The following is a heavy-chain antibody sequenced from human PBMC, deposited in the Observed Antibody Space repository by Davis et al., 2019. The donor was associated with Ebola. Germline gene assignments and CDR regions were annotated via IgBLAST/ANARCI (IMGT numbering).Heavy chain of an antibody. CDR1: GDTFTSYA. D-gene: IGHD3-10*01. J-gene: IGHJ6*03. CDR3: ASGSDYYPSYMDV. CDR2: INAGNGNT. Sequence: ASVKVSCKASGDTFTSYAMHWVRQAPGQRLEWMGWINAGNGNTKYSQKFQGRVTITRDTSASTAYMGLSSLRSEDTAVYYSASGSDYYPSYMDVWGKGTTVTVSS. V-gene: IGHV1-3*01.